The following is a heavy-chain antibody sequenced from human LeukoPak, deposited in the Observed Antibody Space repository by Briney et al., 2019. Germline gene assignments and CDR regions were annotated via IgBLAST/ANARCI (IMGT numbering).Heavy chain of an antibody. V-gene: IGHV4-38-2*02. CDR3: ARDSEVYYFDY. CDR2: IYHSGST. Sequence: SETLSLTCSVSGYSISSGYYWGWTRQPPGKGLEWIGEIYHSGSTNYNPSLKSRVTISVDKSKNQFSLKLSSVTAADTAVYYCARDSEVYYFDYWGQGTLVTVSS. J-gene: IGHJ4*02. CDR1: GYSISSGYY.